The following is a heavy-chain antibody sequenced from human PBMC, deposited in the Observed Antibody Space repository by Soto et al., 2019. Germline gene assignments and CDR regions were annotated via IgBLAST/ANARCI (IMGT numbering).Heavy chain of an antibody. CDR2: INNDGSST. D-gene: IGHD6-13*01. V-gene: IGHV3-74*01. CDR3: ARGGSNIWYRGNDY. Sequence: GGSLRLSCAASGFTFSSYWMHWVRQVPGKGLLWVSRINNDGSSTTYADSVKGRFTISRDNAKNTLYLQMNSLRAEDTAVYYCARGGSNIWYRGNDYWGQGSLVTVSS. CDR1: GFTFSSYW. J-gene: IGHJ4*02.